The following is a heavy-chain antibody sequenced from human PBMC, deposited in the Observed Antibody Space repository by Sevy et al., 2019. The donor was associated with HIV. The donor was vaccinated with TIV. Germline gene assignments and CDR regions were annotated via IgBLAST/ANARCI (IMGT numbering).Heavy chain of an antibody. CDR2: IHPKSGAT. Sequence: ASAKVSCKASGYTFTAYYIHWLRQAPGQGLEWMGRIHPKSGATNYAQKFQGRVTMTRDTSISTSFMELTSLRSDDTAVYYCAREDSDDTSAYYYFYYGMDVWGQGTTVTVSS. V-gene: IGHV1-2*06. CDR3: AREDSDDTSAYYYFYYGMDV. D-gene: IGHD3-22*01. CDR1: GYTFTAYY. J-gene: IGHJ6*02.